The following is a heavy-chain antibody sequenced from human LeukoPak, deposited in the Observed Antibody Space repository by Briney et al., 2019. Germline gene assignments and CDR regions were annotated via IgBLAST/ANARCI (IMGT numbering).Heavy chain of an antibody. V-gene: IGHV5-51*01. CDR1: GYIFSTYW. CDR3: ARPAYSGNPIFDY. J-gene: IGHJ4*02. D-gene: IGHD4-23*01. CDR2: INPGDSDM. Sequence: GESLKISCKVSGYIFSTYWIGWVRQMPGKVLEWVVIINPGDSDMRYSPSFEGQVTFSVDKSISTAYLQWSTLKASDTAMYYCARPAYSGNPIFDYWGQGTLVTVSS.